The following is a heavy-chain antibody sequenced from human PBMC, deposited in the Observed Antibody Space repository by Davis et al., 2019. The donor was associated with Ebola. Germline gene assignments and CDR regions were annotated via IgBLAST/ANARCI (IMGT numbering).Heavy chain of an antibody. CDR2: ISGSGRT. D-gene: IGHD3-3*01. CDR3: ARFGFGAF. J-gene: IGHJ4*02. Sequence: PGGSLRLSCTVSDASISGHYWNWFRQPPGKGLEWIGFISGSGRTSYNPSLKSRVTISADTSKNQFSLNLSSVTAADTAVYYCARFGFGAFWGQGILVTVSS. V-gene: IGHV4-59*11. CDR1: DASISGHY.